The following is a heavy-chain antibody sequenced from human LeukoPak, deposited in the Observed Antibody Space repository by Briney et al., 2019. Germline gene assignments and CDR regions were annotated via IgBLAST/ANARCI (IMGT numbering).Heavy chain of an antibody. Sequence: SGTLSLTCAVYGGSFSGYYWSWIRQPPGKGLEWIGEINHSGSTNYNPSLKSRVTISVDTSKNQFSLKLSSVTAADTAVYYCARDSYYYGMDVWGQGTTVTVSS. CDR2: INHSGST. J-gene: IGHJ6*02. V-gene: IGHV4-34*01. CDR3: ARDSYYYGMDV. CDR1: GGSFSGYY.